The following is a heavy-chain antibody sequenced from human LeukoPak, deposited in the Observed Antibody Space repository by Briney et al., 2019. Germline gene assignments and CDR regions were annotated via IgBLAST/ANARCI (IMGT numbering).Heavy chain of an antibody. V-gene: IGHV3-7*04. Sequence: PGGSLRLSCAASGFTFSSYEMNWVRQAPGKGLEWVANIKQDGSEKYYVDSVKGRFTISRDNAKNSLYLQMNSLRAEDTAVYYCARDLGGSYYAPFDYWGQGTLVTVSS. J-gene: IGHJ4*02. D-gene: IGHD1-26*01. CDR3: ARDLGGSYYAPFDY. CDR2: IKQDGSEK. CDR1: GFTFSSYE.